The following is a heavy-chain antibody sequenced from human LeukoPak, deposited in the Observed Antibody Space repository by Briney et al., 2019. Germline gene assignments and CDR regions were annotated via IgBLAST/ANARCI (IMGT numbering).Heavy chain of an antibody. CDR1: GFTFSSYW. Sequence: GGSLRLSCAASGFTFSSYWMHWVRQGPGKGLVWVSRIYSDGSRTTYADSVKGRFTISGDNAKNTLYLQMNSLRAEDTAVDYCARSGRGGAFDIWAMGQWSPSLQ. V-gene: IGHV3-74*01. CDR2: IYSDGSRT. J-gene: IGHJ3*02. CDR3: ARSGRGGAFDI. D-gene: IGHD1-26*01.